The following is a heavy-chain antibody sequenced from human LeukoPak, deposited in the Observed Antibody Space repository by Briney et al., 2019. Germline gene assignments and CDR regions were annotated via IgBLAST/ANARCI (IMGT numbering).Heavy chain of an antibody. J-gene: IGHJ5*02. Sequence: ASVKVSCKASGYTFTRYDIKWVRQAPGEGVEWMGWMKPNSGNTGYAQKFQGTVTITRNTSISTPYMELSSLRSEDTAVYYCARVAGYCSSTSCYPNWFDPWGQGTLVTVSS. CDR3: ARVAGYCSSTSCYPNWFDP. D-gene: IGHD2-2*01. CDR2: MKPNSGNT. CDR1: GYTFTRYD. V-gene: IGHV1-8*03.